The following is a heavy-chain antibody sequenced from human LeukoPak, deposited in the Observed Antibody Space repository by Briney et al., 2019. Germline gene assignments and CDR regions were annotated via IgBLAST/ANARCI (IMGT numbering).Heavy chain of an antibody. CDR3: AKDHRSFWSEGSNYYYAMDV. CDR2: ISWNTNNT. CDR1: GFNFDDYA. D-gene: IGHD3-3*01. V-gene: IGHV3-9*01. J-gene: IGHJ6*02. Sequence: GGSLRLSCAASGFNFDDYAMHWVRQAPGKGLEWLSGISWNTNNTDYSDSVRGRFTISRDNAKNSLYLQMNSLRPEDTALYYCAKDHRSFWSEGSNYYYAMDVWGQGTTVTVSS.